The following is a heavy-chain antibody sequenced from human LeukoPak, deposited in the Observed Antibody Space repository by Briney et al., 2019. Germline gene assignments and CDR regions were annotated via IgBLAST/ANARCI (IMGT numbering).Heavy chain of an antibody. CDR2: ISYDGSNT. V-gene: IGHV3-30*18. Sequence: PGGSLRLSCAASGFTFSNYGMSWVRQAPGKGLEWVAVISYDGSNTYYADSVKGRFTISRDNSKNTLYLQMSSLRAEDTAVYYCAKGLRGVIVSFDYWGQGTLVTVSS. CDR3: AKGLRGVIVSFDY. J-gene: IGHJ4*02. D-gene: IGHD3-10*01. CDR1: GFTFSNYG.